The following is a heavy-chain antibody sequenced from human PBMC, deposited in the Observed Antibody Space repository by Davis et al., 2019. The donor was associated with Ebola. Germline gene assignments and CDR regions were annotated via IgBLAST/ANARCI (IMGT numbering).Heavy chain of an antibody. Sequence: GESLKISCKGSGYSFTSYWIGWVRQMPGKGLEWMGIIYPGDSDTRYSPSFQGHVTISADKSISTAYLQWSSLKASDTAMYYCARRGQQLVRGYYYYYYGMDVWGQGTTVTVSS. V-gene: IGHV5-51*01. CDR2: IYPGDSDT. CDR1: GYSFTSYW. J-gene: IGHJ6*02. D-gene: IGHD6-13*01. CDR3: ARRGQQLVRGYYYYYYGMDV.